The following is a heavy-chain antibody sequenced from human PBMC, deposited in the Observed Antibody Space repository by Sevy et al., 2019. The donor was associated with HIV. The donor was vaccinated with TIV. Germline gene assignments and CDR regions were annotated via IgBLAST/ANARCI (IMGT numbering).Heavy chain of an antibody. Sequence: ASVKVSCKASGYTFTNYDINWVRQATGQGLEWMGWMNPISGHTGYAQKFQGRITMTRNTSVTTAYMEVSSLRSEDTAVYYCARGLRIGGPTRFAVDIWGQGTMVTVSS. CDR1: GYTFTNYD. CDR3: ARGLRIGGPTRFAVDI. D-gene: IGHD1-26*01. V-gene: IGHV1-8*01. J-gene: IGHJ3*02. CDR2: MNPISGHT.